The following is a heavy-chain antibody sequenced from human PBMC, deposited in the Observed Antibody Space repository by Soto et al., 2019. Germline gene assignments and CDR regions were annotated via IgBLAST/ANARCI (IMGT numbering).Heavy chain of an antibody. Sequence: QVQLVQSGAEVKKPGSSVKVSCKASGGTFSSYAISWVRQAPGQGLEWMGGIIPIFGTANYAQKFQGRVTITADKSTSTAYMELSSLRSEDTAGYYCASEYSSSSGPDYYYGMDVWGQGTTVTVSS. D-gene: IGHD6-6*01. CDR3: ASEYSSSSGPDYYYGMDV. CDR1: GGTFSSYA. CDR2: IIPIFGTA. V-gene: IGHV1-69*06. J-gene: IGHJ6*02.